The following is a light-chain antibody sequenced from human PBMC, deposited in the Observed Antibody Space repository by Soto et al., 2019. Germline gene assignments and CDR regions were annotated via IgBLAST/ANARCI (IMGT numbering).Light chain of an antibody. Sequence: QSVLTQPASVSGSPRQSITISCTGASSDVGGYTYVSWYQQHPGKAPKLMIYEVNNRPSGASNRFSGSKSGNTASLTISGLQAEDEADYYCSSYTSSSTLYVFGTGTKVTVL. CDR1: SSDVGGYTY. CDR2: EVN. J-gene: IGLJ1*01. V-gene: IGLV2-14*01. CDR3: SSYTSSSTLYV.